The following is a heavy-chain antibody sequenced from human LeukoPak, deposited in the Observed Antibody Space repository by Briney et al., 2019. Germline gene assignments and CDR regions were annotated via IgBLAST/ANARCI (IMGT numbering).Heavy chain of an antibody. CDR2: IKQDGSEK. CDR3: ARDYGDYVDYFDY. J-gene: IGHJ4*02. D-gene: IGHD4-17*01. V-gene: IGHV3-7*01. Sequence: PGGSLRLSCAASGFTFSSYWMSWVRQAPGKGLEWVANIKQDGSEKYYVDSVKGRFTISRDNAKNSLYLQMNSLRAEDTAVYYYARDYGDYVDYFDYWGQGTLVTVSS. CDR1: GFTFSSYW.